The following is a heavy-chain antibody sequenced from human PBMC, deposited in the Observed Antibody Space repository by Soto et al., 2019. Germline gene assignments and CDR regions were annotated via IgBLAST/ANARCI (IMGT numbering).Heavy chain of an antibody. V-gene: IGHV2-70*04. CDR2: IDWNDNT. CDR1: GFSLSTSGMR. J-gene: IGHJ4*02. Sequence: SGPTLVNPTQTLTLTCSFSGFSLSTSGMRVNWIRQPPGRALEWLARIDWNDNTFYNKSLRTRLTISKDTSENQVVLIMTNMEPAYTGSYFCARMGSVEDYWGQGTLVTVSS. CDR3: ARMGSVEDY. D-gene: IGHD3-10*01.